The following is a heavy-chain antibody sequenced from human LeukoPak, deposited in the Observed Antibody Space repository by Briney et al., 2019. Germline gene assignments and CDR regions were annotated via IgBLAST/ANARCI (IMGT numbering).Heavy chain of an antibody. V-gene: IGHV3-23*01. CDR1: GFTFSSYA. CDR2: ISGSGDIT. D-gene: IGHD1-26*01. CDR3: ARGLGDHLMRLFDP. J-gene: IGHJ5*02. Sequence: PGGSLRLSCAASGFTFSSYAMSWLRQAPGKGLEWVSGISGSGDITYYADSVKGRFTMSRDNSKNTLYLQMNSLKAEDTALYFCARGLGDHLMRLFDPWGQGTLVTVSS.